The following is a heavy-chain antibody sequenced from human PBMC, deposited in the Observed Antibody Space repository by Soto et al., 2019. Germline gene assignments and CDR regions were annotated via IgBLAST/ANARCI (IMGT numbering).Heavy chain of an antibody. J-gene: IGHJ4*02. CDR2: IIPIFGTA. CDR3: ARGGGSGSYKTWLDY. CDR1: GGTFSSYA. Sequence: SVKVSCKASGGTFSSYAISWVRQAPGQGLEWMGGIIPIFGTANYAQKFRGRVTITADESTSTAYMELSSLRSEDTAVYYCARGGGSGSYKTWLDYWGQGTLVTVSS. V-gene: IGHV1-69*13. D-gene: IGHD1-26*01.